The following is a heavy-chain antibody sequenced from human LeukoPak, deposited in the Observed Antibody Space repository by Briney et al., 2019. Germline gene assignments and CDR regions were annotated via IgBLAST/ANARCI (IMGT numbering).Heavy chain of an antibody. CDR2: IYHSGST. Sequence: ASETLSLTCTVSGYSISSGYYWGWIRQPPGKGLEWIGSIYHSGSTYYNPSLKSRVTISVDTSKNQFSLKLNSVTAADTAVYYCARRANSGSTKGAFDIWGQGTMVTVSS. D-gene: IGHD1-26*01. CDR1: GYSISSGYY. V-gene: IGHV4-38-2*02. J-gene: IGHJ3*02. CDR3: ARRANSGSTKGAFDI.